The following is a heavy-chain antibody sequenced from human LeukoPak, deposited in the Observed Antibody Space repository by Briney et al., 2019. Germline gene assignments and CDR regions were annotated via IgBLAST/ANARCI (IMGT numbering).Heavy chain of an antibody. Sequence: SETLSLTCTVSGGSISSYYWSWIRQPPGKGLEWNEYIYYSGSTNYNPSLKSRVTISVDTSKNEFSLKLSSVTAADTAVYYCARAYYDSSGPTYYYYYYMDVWGKGTTVTVSS. CDR1: GGSISSYY. CDR3: ARAYYDSSGPTYYYYYYMDV. CDR2: IYYSGST. D-gene: IGHD3-22*01. J-gene: IGHJ6*03. V-gene: IGHV4-59*01.